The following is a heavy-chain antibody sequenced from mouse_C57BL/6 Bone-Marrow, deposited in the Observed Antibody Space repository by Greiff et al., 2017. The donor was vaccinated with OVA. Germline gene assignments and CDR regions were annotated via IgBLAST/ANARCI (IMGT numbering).Heavy chain of an antibody. D-gene: IGHD2-3*01. J-gene: IGHJ4*01. CDR3: ARNDGYYVSYYAMDY. CDR1: GFSLTSYA. V-gene: IGHV2-9-1*01. Sequence: VQRVESGPGLVAPSQSLSITCTVSGFSLTSYAISWVRQPPGKGLEWLGVIWTGGGTNYNSALKSRLSISKDNSKSQVFLKMNSLQTDDTARYYCARNDGYYVSYYAMDYWGQGTSVTVSS. CDR2: IWTGGGT.